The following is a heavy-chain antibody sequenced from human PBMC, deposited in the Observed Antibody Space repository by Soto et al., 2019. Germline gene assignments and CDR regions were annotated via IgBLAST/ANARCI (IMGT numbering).Heavy chain of an antibody. D-gene: IGHD1-26*01. CDR3: ARGRVDGGELDL. CDR2: IWYDASNK. CDR1: GFTFRTYG. Sequence: VQLVESGGGVVQPGRSLRLSCAASGFTFRTYGMYWVRQAPGKGLEWVAVIWYDASNKYYADSVKGRFTISRYNSENTLYMQMNRMRAEDTAVYYCARGRVDGGELDLWGQGTLVTVSS. V-gene: IGHV3-33*01. J-gene: IGHJ4*02.